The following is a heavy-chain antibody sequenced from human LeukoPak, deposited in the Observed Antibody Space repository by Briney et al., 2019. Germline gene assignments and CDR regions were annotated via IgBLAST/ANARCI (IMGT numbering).Heavy chain of an antibody. Sequence: ASVEVSCKASGYTFTSYGISWVRQAPGQGLEWMGWISAYNGNTNYAQKLQGRVTMTTDTSTSTAYMELRSLRSDDTAVYYCARAKLFSASGGAFDIWGQGTMVTVSS. D-gene: IGHD3-10*01. CDR3: ARAKLFSASGGAFDI. V-gene: IGHV1-18*01. J-gene: IGHJ3*02. CDR2: ISAYNGNT. CDR1: GYTFTSYG.